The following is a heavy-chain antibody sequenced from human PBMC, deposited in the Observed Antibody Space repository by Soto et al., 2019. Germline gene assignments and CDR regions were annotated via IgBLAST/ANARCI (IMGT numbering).Heavy chain of an antibody. D-gene: IGHD3-3*01. CDR2: IYYSGST. V-gene: IGHV4-30-4*01. CDR1: GGSISSGDYY. J-gene: IGHJ4*02. CDR3: AMNGRFLEWYALDY. Sequence: SETLSLTCTVSGGSISSGDYYWSWIRQPPGKGLEWIGYIYYSGSTYYNPSLKSRVTISVDTSKNQFSLKLSSVTAADTAVYYCAMNGRFLEWYALDYWGQGTLVTVSS.